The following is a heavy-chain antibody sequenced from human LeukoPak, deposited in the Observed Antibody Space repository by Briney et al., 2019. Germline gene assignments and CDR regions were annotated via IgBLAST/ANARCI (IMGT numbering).Heavy chain of an antibody. V-gene: IGHV3-64*01. CDR3: ARGDYDFWSGSDAFDI. D-gene: IGHD3-3*01. Sequence: GGSLRLSCAASGFTFSSYAMHWVRQAPGKGLEYVSAISSNGGSTYYANSVKGRFTISRDNSKNTLYLQMGSLRAEDMAVYYCARGDYDFWSGSDAFDIWGQGTMVTVSS. CDR2: ISSNGGST. J-gene: IGHJ3*02. CDR1: GFTFSSYA.